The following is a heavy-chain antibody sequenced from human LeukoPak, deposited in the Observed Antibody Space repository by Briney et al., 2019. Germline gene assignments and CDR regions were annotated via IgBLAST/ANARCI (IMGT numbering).Heavy chain of an antibody. V-gene: IGHV1-18*01. J-gene: IGHJ4*02. CDR2: INPNSGGT. CDR3: ARDPDDSRIFDY. D-gene: IGHD3-22*01. Sequence: GASVKVSCKASGYTFTSYGISWVRQAPGQGLEWMGWINPNSGGTNYAQKFQGRVTMTRDTSTSTVYMELSSLRSEDTAVYYCARDPDDSRIFDYWGQGTLITVSS. CDR1: GYTFTSYG.